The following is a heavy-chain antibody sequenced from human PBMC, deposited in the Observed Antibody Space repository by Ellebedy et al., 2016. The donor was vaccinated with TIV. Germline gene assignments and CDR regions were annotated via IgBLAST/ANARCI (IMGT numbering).Heavy chain of an antibody. J-gene: IGHJ4*02. CDR1: GFTFSSYG. Sequence: GESLKISXAASGFTFSSYGMHWVRQAPGKGLEWVAVIWYDGSNKYYADSVKGRFTISRDNAKNSLYLQMNSLRAEDTAVYYCAKRGGRVLMVHVYFDYWGQGTLVTVSS. CDR3: AKRGGRVLMVHVYFDY. CDR2: IWYDGSNK. D-gene: IGHD2-8*01. V-gene: IGHV3-33*03.